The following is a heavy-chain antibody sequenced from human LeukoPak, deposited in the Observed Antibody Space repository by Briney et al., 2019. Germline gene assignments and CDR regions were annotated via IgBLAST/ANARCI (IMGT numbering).Heavy chain of an antibody. D-gene: IGHD2-2*01. CDR1: RYTFTNYA. CDR3: TRGIWSSHNKDYYFDY. J-gene: IGHJ4*02. CDR2: INAGNGNT. V-gene: IGHV1-3*01. Sequence: ASVKVSCKASRYTFTNYAMNWVRQAPGQRLEWMGWINAGNGNTKSPQRFQDRVTITRDTSASTAYMELNSLRSEDTAVYYCTRGIWSSHNKDYYFDYWGQGSLVTVSS.